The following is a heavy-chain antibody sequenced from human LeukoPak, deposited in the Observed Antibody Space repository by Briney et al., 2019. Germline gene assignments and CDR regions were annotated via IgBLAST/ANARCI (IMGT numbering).Heavy chain of an antibody. D-gene: IGHD2-2*01. CDR2: IIPIFGIA. CDR3: ARGGIVVVPAATYGRIGYFDL. CDR1: GGTFSSYA. Sequence: SVKVSCKASGGTFSSYAISWERQAPGQGLEWMGRIIPIFGIANYAQKFQGRVTITADKSTSTAYMELSSLRSEDTAVYYCARGGIVVVPAATYGRIGYFDLWGRGTLVTVSS. V-gene: IGHV1-69*04. J-gene: IGHJ2*01.